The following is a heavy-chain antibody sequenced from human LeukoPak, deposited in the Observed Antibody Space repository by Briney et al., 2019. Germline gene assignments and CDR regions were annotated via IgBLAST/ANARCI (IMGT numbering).Heavy chain of an antibody. J-gene: IGHJ6*03. Sequence: SETLSLTSTVSGGSISSSSYYWGWIRQPSGKGLEWSGSIYYSGSTYYNPSLKSRGTVSVDKSQNQFCLKLSSVTAADTAVYYCARLGANAALEPYYMDVWGKGTTVTVSS. CDR1: GGSISSSSYY. CDR3: ARLGANAALEPYYMDV. CDR2: IYYSGST. V-gene: IGHV4-39*01. D-gene: IGHD1-14*01.